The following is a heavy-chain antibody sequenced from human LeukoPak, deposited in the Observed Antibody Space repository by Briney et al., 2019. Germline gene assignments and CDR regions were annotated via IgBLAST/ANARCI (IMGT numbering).Heavy chain of an antibody. D-gene: IGHD6-13*01. J-gene: IGHJ6*03. Sequence: ASVKVSCKASGYTFTGYYMHWVRQAPGQGLEWMGWINPDTGGTNYAQKFQGRVTMTRDTSISTAYMELSRLRSDDTAVYYCARDWYSSSWYDGHYMDVWGKGTTVTISS. CDR1: GYTFTGYY. V-gene: IGHV1-2*02. CDR3: ARDWYSSSWYDGHYMDV. CDR2: INPDTGGT.